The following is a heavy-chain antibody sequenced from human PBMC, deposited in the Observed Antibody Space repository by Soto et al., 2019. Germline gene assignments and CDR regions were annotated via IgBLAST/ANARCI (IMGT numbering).Heavy chain of an antibody. CDR3: AREIPSRGAGWFDP. Sequence: EVQLVESGGGLVQPGGSLRLSCAASGFTFSSYSINWVRQAPGKGLEWVSYVSSSNRTIYYAESVKGRFTISRDNAKHSLYLKMNSERDEDTAVYYCAREIPSRGAGWFDPWGQGTLVTVSS. D-gene: IGHD3-10*01. CDR2: VSSSNRTI. CDR1: GFTFSSYS. J-gene: IGHJ5*02. V-gene: IGHV3-48*02.